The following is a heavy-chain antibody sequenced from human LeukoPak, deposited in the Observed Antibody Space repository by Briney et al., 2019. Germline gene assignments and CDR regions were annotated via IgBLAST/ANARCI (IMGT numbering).Heavy chain of an antibody. CDR2: IYYSGST. Sequence: SETLSLTCTVSGGSISSYYWSWIRQPPGKGLEWIGYIYYSGSTNYNPSLKSRVTISVDTSKNQFSLKLSSVTAADKAVYYCASSTVPTGYFDYWGQGTLVAVSS. D-gene: IGHD4-17*01. CDR3: ASSTVPTGYFDY. CDR1: GGSISSYY. J-gene: IGHJ4*02. V-gene: IGHV4-59*08.